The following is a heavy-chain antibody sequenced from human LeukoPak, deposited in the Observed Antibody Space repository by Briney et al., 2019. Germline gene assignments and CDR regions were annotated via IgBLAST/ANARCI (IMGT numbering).Heavy chain of an antibody. V-gene: IGHV4-34*01. Sequence: SETLSLTCAVYGGSFSGYYWSWIRQPPGKGLEWIGEINHSGSTNYNPSLKSRVTISVDTSKNQFSLKLSSVTAADTAVYYCAREDPEAHKFDYWGQGTLVTVSS. CDR2: INHSGST. CDR3: AREDPEAHKFDY. D-gene: IGHD6-6*01. J-gene: IGHJ4*02. CDR1: GGSFSGYY.